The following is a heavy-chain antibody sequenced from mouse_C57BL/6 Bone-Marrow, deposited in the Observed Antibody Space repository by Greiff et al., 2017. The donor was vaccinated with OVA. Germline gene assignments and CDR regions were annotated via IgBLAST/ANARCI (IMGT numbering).Heavy chain of an antibody. CDR2: IYPGDGDT. J-gene: IGHJ2*01. Sequence: VQLQQSGPELVKPGASVKISCKASGYAFSSSWMNWVKQRSGKGLEWIGRIYPGDGDTNYNGKFKGKATLTADKSSSTAYMQLSSLTSEDSAVYFCARHYYGSSPDYWGQGTTLTVSS. CDR3: ARHYYGSSPDY. V-gene: IGHV1-82*01. CDR1: GYAFSSSW. D-gene: IGHD1-1*01.